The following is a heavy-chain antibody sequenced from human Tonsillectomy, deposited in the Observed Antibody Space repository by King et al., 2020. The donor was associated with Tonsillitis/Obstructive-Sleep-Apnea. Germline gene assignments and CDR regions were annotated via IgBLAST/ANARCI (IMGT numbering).Heavy chain of an antibody. J-gene: IGHJ4*02. D-gene: IGHD3-9*01. V-gene: IGHV3-53*01. Sequence: VQLVESGGGLIQPGGSLRLSCAASGFTVSTNYMSWVRQAPGKGLEWVSVIYSGGSTYYADSVKGRFTISRDNSKNTLYLQMNSLRAEDTAVYYCARSLTGYHPGIDYWGQGTLVTVSS. CDR3: ARSLTGYHPGIDY. CDR2: IYSGGST. CDR1: GFTVSTNY.